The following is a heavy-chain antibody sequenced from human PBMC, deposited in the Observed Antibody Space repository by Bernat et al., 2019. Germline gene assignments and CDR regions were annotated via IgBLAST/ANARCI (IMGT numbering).Heavy chain of an antibody. Sequence: EVQLVESGGGLVRPGGSLRLSCAASGFTVSSNYMSWVRQAPGKGLEWVSVIYSGGSTYYADSVKGRFTISRDNSKNTLYLQMNSLRAEDTAVYYCARAKPLVAASTYYFDYWGQGTLVTVSS. CDR1: GFTVSSNY. CDR2: IYSGGST. J-gene: IGHJ4*02. CDR3: ARAKPLVAASTYYFDY. V-gene: IGHV3-66*01. D-gene: IGHD1-26*01.